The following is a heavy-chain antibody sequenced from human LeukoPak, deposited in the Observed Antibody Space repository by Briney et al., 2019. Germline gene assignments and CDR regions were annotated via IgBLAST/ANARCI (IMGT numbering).Heavy chain of an antibody. CDR3: ARAKIAAAGTGAFDV. Sequence: GGSLRLSCAASGFTFNKFAMSWVRQAPGKGLEWVSSISSGGGLTYYAESVKGRFTISRDNSKNTLELQMNSLGAEDTAVYYCARAKIAAAGTGAFDVWGQGTLVTVSS. CDR1: GFTFNKFA. J-gene: IGHJ3*01. V-gene: IGHV3-23*01. D-gene: IGHD6-13*01. CDR2: ISSGGGLT.